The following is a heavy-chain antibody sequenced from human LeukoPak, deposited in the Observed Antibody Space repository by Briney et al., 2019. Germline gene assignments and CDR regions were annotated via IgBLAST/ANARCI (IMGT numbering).Heavy chain of an antibody. Sequence: GGSLRLSCAASGFTFSSYGMHWVRQAPGKGLEWVAFIRYDGSNKYYADSVKGRFTISRDNSKNTLYLQMNSLRAEDTAVYYCAKDGGELVPAATNFDYWGQGTLVTVS. CDR3: AKDGGELVPAATNFDY. CDR2: IRYDGSNK. V-gene: IGHV3-30*02. D-gene: IGHD2-2*01. CDR1: GFTFSSYG. J-gene: IGHJ4*02.